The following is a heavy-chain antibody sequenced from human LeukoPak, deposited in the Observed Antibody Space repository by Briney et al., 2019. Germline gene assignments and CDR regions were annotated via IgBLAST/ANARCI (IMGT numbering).Heavy chain of an antibody. CDR3: ATDVTGSEDR. Sequence: PGESLRLSCVVSGFPFGNFWMHWVRQVPGKGLVWVARMDTDGRTTDYADSVKGRFTISRDNARNTLYLQMRSLRADDTALYYCATDVTGSEDRWGQGTLVTVSS. V-gene: IGHV3-74*01. CDR1: GFPFGNFW. D-gene: IGHD6-25*01. CDR2: MDTDGRTT. J-gene: IGHJ5*02.